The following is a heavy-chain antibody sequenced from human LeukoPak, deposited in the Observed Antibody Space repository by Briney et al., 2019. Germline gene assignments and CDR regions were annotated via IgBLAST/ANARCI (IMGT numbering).Heavy chain of an antibody. CDR3: AKLLPGSSSGGTCDAFDI. CDR2: IYPGDSDA. D-gene: IGHD2-15*01. V-gene: IGHV5-51*01. Sequence: GESLKISCNAFSYRFTNYVIGRMRQMPGKGLEWMGIIYPGDSDARYSPSFQGQVTISADKSISTVYLQWSSLTASDTAMYYCAKLLPGSSSGGTCDAFDIWGQGTMVTVSS. CDR1: SYRFTNYV. J-gene: IGHJ3*02.